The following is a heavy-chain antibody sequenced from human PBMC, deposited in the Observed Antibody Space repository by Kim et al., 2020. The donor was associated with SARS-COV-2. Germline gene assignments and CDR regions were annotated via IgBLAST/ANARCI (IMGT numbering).Heavy chain of an antibody. Sequence: SETLSLTCAVYGGSFSGYYWSWIRQPPGKGLEWIGEINHSGSTNYNPSLKSRVTISVDTSKNQFSLKLSSVTAADTAVYYCARGRSLWFGATYWFDPWGQGTLVTVSS. V-gene: IGHV4-34*01. D-gene: IGHD3-10*01. CDR1: GGSFSGYY. CDR2: INHSGST. J-gene: IGHJ5*02. CDR3: ARGRSLWFGATYWFDP.